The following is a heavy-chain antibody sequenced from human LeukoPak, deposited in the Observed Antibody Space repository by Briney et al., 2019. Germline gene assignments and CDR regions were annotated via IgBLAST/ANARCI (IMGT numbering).Heavy chain of an antibody. Sequence: AGSLRLSRAASGFTVSSNYMSWVRQAPGKGLEWVSIIYSGGDTYYADSVKGRFTISRDNSKNTLYLQMNSLRAEDTAVYYCARDWASSGYDFFPVYWGQGTLVTVSS. D-gene: IGHD5-12*01. CDR2: IYSGGDT. CDR1: GFTVSSNY. V-gene: IGHV3-66*01. J-gene: IGHJ4*02. CDR3: ARDWASSGYDFFPVY.